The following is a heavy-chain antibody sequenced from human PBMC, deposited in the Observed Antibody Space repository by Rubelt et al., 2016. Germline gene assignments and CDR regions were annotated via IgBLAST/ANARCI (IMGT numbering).Heavy chain of an antibody. CDR1: GGSISSSSYY. Sequence: QLQLQESGPGLVKPSETLSLTCTVSGGSISSSSYYWGWIRQPPGKGLEWIGNIDHSGSTSYHPYLKSRVTISVDTSKNQFYLKLGAMTAADTAVYYWARHDLWSGPPDYWGQGTLVTVSA. J-gene: IGHJ4*02. D-gene: IGHD3-3*01. V-gene: IGHV4-39*07. CDR3: ARHDLWSGPPDY. CDR2: IDHSGST.